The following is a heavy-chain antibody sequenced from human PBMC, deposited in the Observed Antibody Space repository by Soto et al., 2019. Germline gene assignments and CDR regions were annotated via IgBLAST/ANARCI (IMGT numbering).Heavy chain of an antibody. CDR1: GFTFSSYA. V-gene: IGHV3-30-3*01. Sequence: PGGSLRLSCAASGFTFSSYAMHWVRQAPGKGLEWVAVISYDGSNKYYADSVKGRFTISRDNSKNTLYLQMNSLRAEDTAVYYCARALDTAMVSLPDYYYYYGMDVWGQGTTVTVSS. CDR2: ISYDGSNK. D-gene: IGHD5-18*01. J-gene: IGHJ6*02. CDR3: ARALDTAMVSLPDYYYYYGMDV.